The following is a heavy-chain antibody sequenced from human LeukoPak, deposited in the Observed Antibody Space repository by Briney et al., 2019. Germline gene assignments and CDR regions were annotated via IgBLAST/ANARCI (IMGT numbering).Heavy chain of an antibody. J-gene: IGHJ4*02. Sequence: SETLSLTCTVSGGSISSYYWSWIRQPPGKGLEWIGNIYYSGSTNYNPSLKGRVTISVDTSKNQFSLKLSSVTAADTTVYYCARLYYRNYVQDYWGQGTLVNVSS. CDR1: GGSISSYY. D-gene: IGHD4-11*01. V-gene: IGHV4-59*01. CDR2: IYYSGST. CDR3: ARLYYRNYVQDY.